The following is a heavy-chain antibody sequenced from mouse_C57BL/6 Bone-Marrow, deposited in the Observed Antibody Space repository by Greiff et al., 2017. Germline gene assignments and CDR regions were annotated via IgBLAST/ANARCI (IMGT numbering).Heavy chain of an antibody. D-gene: IGHD1-2*01. CDR3: ANYGSHFDY. Sequence: VKLMESGAELVKPGASVKMSCKASGYTFTSYWITWVKQRPGQGLEWIGDIYPGSGSTNYNEKFKSKATLTVDTSSSTAYMQLSSLTSEDSAVYYCANYGSHFDYWGQGTTLTVSS. V-gene: IGHV1-55*01. CDR2: IYPGSGST. J-gene: IGHJ2*01. CDR1: GYTFTSYW.